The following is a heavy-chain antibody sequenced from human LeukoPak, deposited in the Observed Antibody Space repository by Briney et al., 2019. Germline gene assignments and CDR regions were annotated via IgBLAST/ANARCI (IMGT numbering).Heavy chain of an antibody. CDR3: AKERDGCPEAFDY. CDR2: INPKSGGT. V-gene: IGHV1-2*06. J-gene: IGHJ4*02. CDR1: EYTFIGYY. Sequence: VAAVKVSCKTSEYTFIGYYMLWVRQAPGQGLEWMGRINPKSGGTNYAQMFQGRVTMNRGPSISTAYRELSRLRSDDTAFSYCAKERDGCPEAFDYWGQGTLVTVSP. D-gene: IGHD3-10*01.